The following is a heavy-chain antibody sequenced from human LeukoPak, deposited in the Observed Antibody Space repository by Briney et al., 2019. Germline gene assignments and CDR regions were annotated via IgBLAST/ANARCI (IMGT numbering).Heavy chain of an antibody. V-gene: IGHV3-66*01. D-gene: IGHD3-22*01. J-gene: IGHJ6*02. Sequence: GGSLRLSCAASGFTVSSNYMSWVRQAPGKGLEWVSVIYSGGSTYYADSVKGRFTISRDNSKNTLYLQMNSLRAEDTAVYYRARDPRLKYYYDSSGYYYYGMDVWGQGTTVTVSS. CDR2: IYSGGST. CDR3: ARDPRLKYYYDSSGYYYYGMDV. CDR1: GFTVSSNY.